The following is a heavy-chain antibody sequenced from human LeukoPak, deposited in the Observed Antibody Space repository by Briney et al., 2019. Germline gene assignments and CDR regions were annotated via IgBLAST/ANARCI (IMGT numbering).Heavy chain of an antibody. Sequence: GGSLRLSCAASGFTFSSYSMNWVRQAPGKGLEWVSSISSSSSYIYYADSVKGRFTISRDNAKNSLYLQMNRLRAEDTAVEYCAREGESGYDCDYWGQGTLVTLSS. D-gene: IGHD5-12*01. CDR1: GFTFSSYS. V-gene: IGHV3-21*01. J-gene: IGHJ4*02. CDR2: ISSSSSYI. CDR3: AREGESGYDCDY.